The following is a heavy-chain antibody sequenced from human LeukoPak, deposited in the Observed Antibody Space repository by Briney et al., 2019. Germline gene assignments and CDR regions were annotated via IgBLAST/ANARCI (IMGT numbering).Heavy chain of an antibody. CDR3: ARTGGPQDYDFWSGYYTGGGYFDY. Sequence: GGSLRLSCAASGFTFSSYSMNWVRQAPGKGLEWISYISSSGSTINYADSVKGRFTISRDSAKNSLYLQMNSLRDEDTAVYYCARTGGPQDYDFWSGYYTGGGYFDYWGQGTLVTVSS. V-gene: IGHV3-48*02. CDR2: ISSSGSTI. J-gene: IGHJ4*02. D-gene: IGHD3-3*01. CDR1: GFTFSSYS.